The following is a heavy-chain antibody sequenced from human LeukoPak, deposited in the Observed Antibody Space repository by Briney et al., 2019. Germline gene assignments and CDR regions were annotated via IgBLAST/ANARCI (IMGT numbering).Heavy chain of an antibody. J-gene: IGHJ4*02. CDR1: GFTFSRFW. Sequence: PGGSLRLSCAASGFTFSRFWMHWVRQAPGKGLVWVSRIKGDGSSTSYADSVKGRLTISRDNAKNTVYLQMNSLRGEDTAVYYCARGIPNSYGKDYWGQGTLVTVSS. CDR3: ARGIPNSYGKDY. D-gene: IGHD3-16*01. CDR2: IKGDGSST. V-gene: IGHV3-74*01.